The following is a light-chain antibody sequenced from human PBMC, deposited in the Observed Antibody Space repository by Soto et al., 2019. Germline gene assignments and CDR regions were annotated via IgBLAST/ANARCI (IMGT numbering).Light chain of an antibody. CDR2: DAS. CDR1: QSISSW. Sequence: VCKRVTIPCRASQSISSWLAWYQQKPGKAPKLLIYDASSLESGVPSRFSGSGSGTEFTLTISSLQPDDFATYYCQQYDSFSVTFGQGTKVDIK. CDR3: QQYDSFSVT. J-gene: IGKJ1*01. V-gene: IGKV1-5*01.